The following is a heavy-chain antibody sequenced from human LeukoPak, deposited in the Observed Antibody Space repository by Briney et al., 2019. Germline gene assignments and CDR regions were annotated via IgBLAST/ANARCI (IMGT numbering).Heavy chain of an antibody. J-gene: IGHJ4*02. CDR3: ARDPLKYYDSSGYR. CDR1: GGSISSGVYY. D-gene: IGHD3-22*01. CDR2: IYYSGST. Sequence: PSQTLSLTCTVSGGSISSGVYYWSWIPQPPGEGLEWIGYIYYSGSTYYNPSLKSGVTISVDTSKHQFSLKLSSVTAADTAVYYCARDPLKYYDSSGYRWGQGTLVTVSS. V-gene: IGHV4-30-4*08.